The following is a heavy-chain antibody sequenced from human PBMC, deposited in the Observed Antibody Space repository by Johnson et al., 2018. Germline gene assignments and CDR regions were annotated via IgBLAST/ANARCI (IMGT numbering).Heavy chain of an antibody. V-gene: IGHV3-23*04. J-gene: IGHJ6*02. CDR3: AKAEGFYYYYYGVDV. CDR1: GFIFNSYA. Sequence: VQLVESGGGLIQPGGSLRLSCEASGFIFNSYAMNWVRQAPGKGLEWVSAISGCGGNIYYADSVKGRFTISRDNPKKTLYLQMNSLRAEDTAVYYCAKAEGFYYYYYGVDVWGQGTTVTVSS. CDR2: ISGCGGNI.